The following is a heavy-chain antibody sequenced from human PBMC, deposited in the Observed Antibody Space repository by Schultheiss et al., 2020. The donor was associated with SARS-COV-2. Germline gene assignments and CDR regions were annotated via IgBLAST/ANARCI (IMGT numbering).Heavy chain of an antibody. CDR1: GFTFSSYW. J-gene: IGHJ3*02. Sequence: GGSLRLSCAASGFTFSSYWMSWVRQAPGKGLEWVSYISSSSSYIYYADSVKGRFTISRDNAKNSLYLQMNSLRAEDTAVYYCASSVATMGGGAFDIWGQGTMVTVSS. V-gene: IGHV3-21*05. D-gene: IGHD5-12*01. CDR3: ASSVATMGGGAFDI. CDR2: ISSSSSYI.